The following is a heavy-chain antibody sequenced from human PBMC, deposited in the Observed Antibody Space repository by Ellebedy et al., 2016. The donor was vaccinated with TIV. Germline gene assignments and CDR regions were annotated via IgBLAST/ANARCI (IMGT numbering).Heavy chain of an antibody. CDR3: AKETLRVSPFDY. CDR1: GFTASSYDA. J-gene: IGHJ4*02. CDR2: ISGSGDNT. Sequence: GGSLRLSCAGSGFTASSYDAMSWVRQAPGKGLEWVSVISGSGDNTYYADSVKGRFTISRDIFKKMLYLQMNSLRAEDTAVYYCAKETLRVSPFDYWGQGTLVTVSS. V-gene: IGHV3-23*01.